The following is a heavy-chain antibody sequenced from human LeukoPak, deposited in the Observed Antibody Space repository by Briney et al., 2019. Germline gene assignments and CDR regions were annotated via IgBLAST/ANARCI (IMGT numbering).Heavy chain of an antibody. D-gene: IGHD5-18*01. J-gene: IGHJ5*02. CDR2: IYTSGST. V-gene: IGHV4-4*07. CDR3: ARGGSGNSYGSHWFDP. Sequence: PSETLSLTCTVSGGSISSYYWSWIRQPAGKGLEWVGRIYTSGSTNYNPSLKSRVTMSVDTSKNQFSLKLSSVTAAATAVYYCARGGSGNSYGSHWFDPWGQGTLVTVSS. CDR1: GGSISSYY.